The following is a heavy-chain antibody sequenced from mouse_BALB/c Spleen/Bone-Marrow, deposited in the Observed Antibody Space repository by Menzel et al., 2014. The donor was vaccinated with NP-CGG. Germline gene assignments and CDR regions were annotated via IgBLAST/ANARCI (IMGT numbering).Heavy chain of an antibody. CDR3: VRRGNPIVYYAMDY. J-gene: IGHJ4*01. CDR2: ISCYNGAT. Sequence: LVKTGASVKISCKASGYSFTGYYMHWVKQSHGKSLEWIGYISCYNGATSYNQNFKGKATFTVDTSSSTAYMQFNRLTSEVSAVYYCVRRGNPIVYYAMDYWGQGTSVTVSS. V-gene: IGHV1S34*01. CDR1: GYSFTGYY.